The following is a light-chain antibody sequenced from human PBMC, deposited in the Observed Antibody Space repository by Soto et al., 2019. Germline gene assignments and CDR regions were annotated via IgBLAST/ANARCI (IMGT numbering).Light chain of an antibody. V-gene: IGKV1-5*01. CDR1: QRINKW. CDR3: QHYSSYSALT. Sequence: DIQMTKSPSTLSASIGDRVTITCRASQRINKWLARHQQKPGKAPKLLIYDASSLQSGVPPRFSGNGSGTEFTLTIRSLQPDDIATYYVQHYSSYSALTIGEETKVEIK. J-gene: IGKJ1*01. CDR2: DAS.